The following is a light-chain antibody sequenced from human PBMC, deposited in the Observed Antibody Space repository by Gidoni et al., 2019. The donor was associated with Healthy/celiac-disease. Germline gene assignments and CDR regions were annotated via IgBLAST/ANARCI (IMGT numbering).Light chain of an antibody. CDR1: QSVSSY. Sequence: EIVLTQSPATLSLSPGERATLSCRSMQSVSSYLAWYQQKPGQAPRLLIYDASNRATGIPARFSGSGSGTDFTLTISSLEPEDFAVYYCQQRSNWPRTFGQGTKLEIK. V-gene: IGKV3-11*01. CDR2: DAS. CDR3: QQRSNWPRT. J-gene: IGKJ2*01.